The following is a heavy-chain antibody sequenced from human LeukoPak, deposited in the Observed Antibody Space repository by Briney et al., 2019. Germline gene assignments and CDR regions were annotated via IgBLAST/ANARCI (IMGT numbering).Heavy chain of an antibody. D-gene: IGHD1-26*01. CDR3: ARVQYSGSYNDAFDI. J-gene: IGHJ3*02. Sequence: ASVKVSCKASGYTFTSYDIDWVQQATGQGLEWMGWMNPNSGNTGYAQKFQGRVTMTRNTSINTAYMELSSLRSEDTAVYYCARVQYSGSYNDAFDIWGQGTMVTASS. CDR1: GYTFTSYD. V-gene: IGHV1-8*01. CDR2: MNPNSGNT.